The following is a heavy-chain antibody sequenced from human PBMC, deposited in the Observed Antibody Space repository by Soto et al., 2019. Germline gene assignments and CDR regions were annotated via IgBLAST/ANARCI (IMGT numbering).Heavy chain of an antibody. CDR1: GFRFDDFG. D-gene: IGHD6-19*01. J-gene: IGHJ3*02. CDR2: ITWNGVTT. CDR3: ARDGGVAVAANAFDI. Sequence: EEQLVESGGGVVRPGGSLTLSCAASGFRFDDFGMSWVRQAPGKGLEWVSGITWNGVTTGYVKSVKGRFTISRDNAKNSLYLQMGSLRAEDTAIYYCARDGGVAVAANAFDIWGQGTMVSVSS. V-gene: IGHV3-20*04.